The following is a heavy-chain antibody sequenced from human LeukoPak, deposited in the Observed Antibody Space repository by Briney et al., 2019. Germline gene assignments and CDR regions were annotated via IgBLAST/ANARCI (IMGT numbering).Heavy chain of an antibody. D-gene: IGHD5-18*01. J-gene: IGHJ4*02. V-gene: IGHV3-23*01. Sequence: GGSLRLSCAASGFTFSSYAMSWVRQAPGKGLEWVSAISGSGGSTYYADSVKGRFTISRDNSKNTLYLQMNSLRAEDTAIYYCASSVDTAYGFFDYWGQGTLVTVSS. CDR1: GFTFSSYA. CDR3: ASSVDTAYGFFDY. CDR2: ISGSGGST.